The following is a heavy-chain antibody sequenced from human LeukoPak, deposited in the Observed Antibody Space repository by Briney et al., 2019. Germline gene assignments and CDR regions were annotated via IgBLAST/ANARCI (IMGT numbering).Heavy chain of an antibody. Sequence: GGSLRLSCAASGFTFSSYGMHWVRQAPGKGLEWVAVIWSDGTNKYYADSVKGRFTISRDNSKNTLFVQMNSLRAEDTAVYYCARALGIYSSGWFDYWGQGTLVTVSS. V-gene: IGHV3-33*01. J-gene: IGHJ4*02. CDR3: ARALGIYSSGWFDY. CDR2: IWSDGTNK. D-gene: IGHD6-19*01. CDR1: GFTFSSYG.